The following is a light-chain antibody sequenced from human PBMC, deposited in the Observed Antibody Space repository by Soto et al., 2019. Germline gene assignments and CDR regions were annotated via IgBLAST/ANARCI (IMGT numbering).Light chain of an antibody. J-gene: IGKJ4*01. Sequence: EIVLTQSPGTLSLSPGERATLSCRASQSVSVSFIAWYQQRPGQAPRLLIYGASQRATGIPDRFRGSGSGTHFSLTINRLEPEDFAVYYCQHYKAFGGGTKVDI. CDR2: GAS. CDR3: QHYKA. CDR1: QSVSVSF. V-gene: IGKV3-20*01.